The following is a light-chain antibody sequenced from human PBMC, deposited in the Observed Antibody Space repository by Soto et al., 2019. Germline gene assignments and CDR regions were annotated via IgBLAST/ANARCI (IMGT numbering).Light chain of an antibody. CDR2: EVS. CDR3: SAYAGSPYLYV. V-gene: IGLV2-8*01. CDR1: SFDVGGYNY. Sequence: ALTQPPSASGSPGQSVTISCTGTSFDVGGYNYVSWYQQHPGKAPQVLMYEVSKRPSGVPDRFSGSKSGNTASLTVSGLQAEDEADYYCSAYAGSPYLYVFGSGTKSPS. J-gene: IGLJ1*01.